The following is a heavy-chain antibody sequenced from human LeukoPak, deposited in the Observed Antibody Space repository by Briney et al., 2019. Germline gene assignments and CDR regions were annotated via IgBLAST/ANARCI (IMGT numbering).Heavy chain of an antibody. Sequence: PSETLSLTCTVSDDSVNSNGYYWGWIRPSPGKGLEWIGNVDYTGSTFYNPSLKSRLTISVDTSKILFSLKLTSMTAADTAVYYCARSTGLYFDYWGQGTLVTVSS. D-gene: IGHD6-19*01. V-gene: IGHV4-39*01. J-gene: IGHJ4*02. CDR2: VDYTGST. CDR1: DDSVNSNGYY. CDR3: ARSTGLYFDY.